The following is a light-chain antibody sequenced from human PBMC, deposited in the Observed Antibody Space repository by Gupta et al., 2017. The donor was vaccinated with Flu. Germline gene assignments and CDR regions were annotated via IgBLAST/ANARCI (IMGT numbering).Light chain of an antibody. J-gene: IGKJ2*03. CDR3: QQYYSTC. V-gene: IGKV4-1*01. CDR2: WAS. CDR1: QSVLYSSNNKNY. Sequence: DIVMTQSPDSLAVSLGERATINCKSSQSVLYSSNNKNYLAWYQQKPGQPPKLLIYWASTRESGVPDRFSGSGSGTDFTLTISSLQAEDVAVYYCQQYYSTCFGQGTKLEIK.